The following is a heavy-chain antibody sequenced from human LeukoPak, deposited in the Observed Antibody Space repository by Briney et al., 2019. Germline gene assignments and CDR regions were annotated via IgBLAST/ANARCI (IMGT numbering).Heavy chain of an antibody. V-gene: IGHV1-18*01. CDR1: GYTFTSYG. CDR3: AKGGYDSSGYYTTGLV. J-gene: IGHJ4*02. CDR2: ISAYNGNT. Sequence: GASVKVSCKASGYTFTSYGISWVRQAPGQGLEWMGWISAYNGNTNYAQKLQGRVAMTTDTSTSTAYMELRSLRSDDTAVYYCAKGGYDSSGYYTTGLVWGQGTLVTVSS. D-gene: IGHD3-22*01.